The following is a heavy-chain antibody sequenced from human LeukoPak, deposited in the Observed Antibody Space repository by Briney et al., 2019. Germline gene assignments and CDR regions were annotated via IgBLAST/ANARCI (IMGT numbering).Heavy chain of an antibody. V-gene: IGHV4-61*02. J-gene: IGHJ4*02. CDR3: ARKQWVEYYFES. CDR1: GGSISSGSYY. CDR2: IYTSGST. Sequence: PSETLSLACTVSGGSISSGSYYWSWIRQPAGKGPEWIGRIYTSGSTNYNPSLQIRVTISVDTSKHQFSLKLSSVTAADTAVYYCARKQWVEYYFESWGQGTLVTVSP. D-gene: IGHD6-19*01.